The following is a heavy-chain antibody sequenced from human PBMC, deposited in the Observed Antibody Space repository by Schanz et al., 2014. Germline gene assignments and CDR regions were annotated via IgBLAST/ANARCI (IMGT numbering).Heavy chain of an antibody. Sequence: QVQLVQSGAEVKKPGASVKVSCKTSGYTFSDYGITWVRQAPGQGLEWVGWISPYTGNTHYFDKMEGRVTMTTDTSTSTAYMELRSLRSDDTAVYYCARAFGGYDPAGALDYWGQGTLVTVSS. J-gene: IGHJ4*02. CDR1: GYTFSDYG. D-gene: IGHD5-12*01. CDR3: ARAFGGYDPAGALDY. V-gene: IGHV1-18*01. CDR2: ISPYTGNT.